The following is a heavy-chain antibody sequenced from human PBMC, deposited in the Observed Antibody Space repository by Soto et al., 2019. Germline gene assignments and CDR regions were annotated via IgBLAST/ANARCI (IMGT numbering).Heavy chain of an antibody. Sequence: GGSLRLSCAASGFTFSSYGMHWVRQAPGKGLEWVAVIWYDGSNKYYADSVKGRFTISRDNSKNTLYLQMNSLRAEDTAVYYCARDSRLHLGELSLSLDYWGQGTLVTVSS. CDR3: ARDSRLHLGELSLSLDY. J-gene: IGHJ4*02. D-gene: IGHD3-16*02. V-gene: IGHV3-33*01. CDR1: GFTFSSYG. CDR2: IWYDGSNK.